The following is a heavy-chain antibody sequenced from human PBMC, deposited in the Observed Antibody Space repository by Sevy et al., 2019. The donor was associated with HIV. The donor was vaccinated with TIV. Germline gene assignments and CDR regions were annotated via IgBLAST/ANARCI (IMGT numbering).Heavy chain of an antibody. D-gene: IGHD3-3*01. Sequence: ASVKVSCKAAGYSFTNFDINWVRQATGQGLEWMGWMNPNNGNTHYAQKFQGRVTMTRSSSANTAYMELSSLTSEDTASYYCARARLDYEFWSGSYFSRAPWGYKYYAMDVWGQGTTVTVSS. CDR1: GYSFTNFD. CDR3: ARARLDYEFWSGSYFSRAPWGYKYYAMDV. J-gene: IGHJ6*02. CDR2: MNPNNGNT. V-gene: IGHV1-8*01.